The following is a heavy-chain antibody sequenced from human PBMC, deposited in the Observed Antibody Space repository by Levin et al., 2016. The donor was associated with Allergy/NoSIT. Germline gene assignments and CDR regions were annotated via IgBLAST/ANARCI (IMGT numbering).Heavy chain of an antibody. CDR1: GFTLSRYY. CDR3: ASQLRLGELTGYYSGMDV. D-gene: IGHD3-16*01. J-gene: IGHJ6*02. Sequence: GESLKISCEVSGFTLSRYYMNWVRQAPGKGLVWVSRINSDGSITGYADFVKGRFTVSRDNAKNTLYLEMDSLRGDDTAVYFCASQLRLGELTGYYSGMDVWGQGTTVTVSS. CDR2: INSDGSIT. V-gene: IGHV3-74*01.